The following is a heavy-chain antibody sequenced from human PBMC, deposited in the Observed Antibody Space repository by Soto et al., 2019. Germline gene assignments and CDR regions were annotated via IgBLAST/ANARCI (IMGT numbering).Heavy chain of an antibody. Sequence: QVQLVQSGAEVKKPGSSVKVSCKASGGTFSSYTISWVRQAPGQGLEWVGRIIPILGIANYAQKFQGRVTITADKSTSTAYMELSSLRSEDTAVYYCARELMVRGVITDYYYYYMDVWGKGTTVTVSS. J-gene: IGHJ6*03. V-gene: IGHV1-69*08. CDR3: ARELMVRGVITDYYYYYMDV. CDR2: IIPILGIA. D-gene: IGHD3-10*01. CDR1: GGTFSSYT.